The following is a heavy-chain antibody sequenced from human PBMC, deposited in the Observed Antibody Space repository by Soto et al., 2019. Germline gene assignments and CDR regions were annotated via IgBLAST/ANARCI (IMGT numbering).Heavy chain of an antibody. D-gene: IGHD3-22*01. V-gene: IGHV4-31*03. Sequence: TLSLACTVSGGSFGIGNYYWGWIRQHPGKGLEWIGYIYYDSSTYYNPPIKSRVTISPDTSKNQFSQNLSSVTAADTAVYYYAREPRSSGYLVDWGQGTLVTVSS. CDR1: GGSFGIGNYY. CDR3: AREPRSSGYLVD. CDR2: IYYDSST. J-gene: IGHJ4*02.